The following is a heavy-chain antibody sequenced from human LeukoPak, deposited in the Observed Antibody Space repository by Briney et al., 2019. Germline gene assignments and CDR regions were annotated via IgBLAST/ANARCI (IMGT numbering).Heavy chain of an antibody. CDR3: ARETNDWNFDY. Sequence: ASVKVSCKASGYTFTSYYMHWVRQAPGQGLEWMGIINPSAGGTTYAQKFQGRVTMTRDTSTSTVYMELSSLRSEDTAVHYCARETNDWNFDYWGQGTLVTVSS. CDR2: INPSAGGT. V-gene: IGHV1-46*01. J-gene: IGHJ4*02. D-gene: IGHD1-1*01. CDR1: GYTFTSYY.